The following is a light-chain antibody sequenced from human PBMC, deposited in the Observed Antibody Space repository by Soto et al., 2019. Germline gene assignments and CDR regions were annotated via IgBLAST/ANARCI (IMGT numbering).Light chain of an antibody. CDR1: QSVSSSY. CDR3: QQYGRSPFA. J-gene: IGKJ3*01. Sequence: EIVLTQSPGTLSLSPGERATLSCRASQSVSSSYLAWYQQEPGQAPRLLIYGASSRATGIPDRFSGSGSGTDLTLTISRLEPEDFAVYYCQQYGRSPFAFGPGTKVDIX. V-gene: IGKV3-20*01. CDR2: GAS.